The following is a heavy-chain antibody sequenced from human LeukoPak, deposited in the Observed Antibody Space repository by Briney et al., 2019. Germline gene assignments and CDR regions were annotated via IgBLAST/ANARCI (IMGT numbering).Heavy chain of an antibody. Sequence: AGSLTVSCAASGFILTDFSMSWVRQAPGKGLEWVANINEDGREKYHVDSLEGRFTISKDNAKNSLYLQMNSLRVEDTAVYYCAKLDRVGAFDYWGQGTLVTVSS. J-gene: IGHJ4*02. CDR1: GFILTDFS. CDR3: AKLDRVGAFDY. V-gene: IGHV3-7*02. D-gene: IGHD1-26*01. CDR2: INEDGREK.